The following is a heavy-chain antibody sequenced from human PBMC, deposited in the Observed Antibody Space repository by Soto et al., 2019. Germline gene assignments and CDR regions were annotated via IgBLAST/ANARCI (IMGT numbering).Heavy chain of an antibody. CDR3: ARVLIVVVTGVGWFDP. V-gene: IGHV3-7*01. CDR2: IKEDGSEK. D-gene: IGHD2-21*02. CDR1: GFNFSAYW. Sequence: EVQLVESGGGLVQPGGSLRLFCAASGFNFSAYWMTWVRQAPGKGLEWLASIKEDGSEKYYVDSVRGRFTISRDNVKNSLNLQMNSLRAEDTAVYYCARVLIVVVTGVGWFDPWGQGTLVTVSS. J-gene: IGHJ5*02.